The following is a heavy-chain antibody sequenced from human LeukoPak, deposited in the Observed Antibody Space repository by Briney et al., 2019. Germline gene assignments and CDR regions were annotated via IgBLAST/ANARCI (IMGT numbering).Heavy chain of an antibody. CDR3: ATDRGWRTSGYYLYYFEY. Sequence: PGGSLRLSCSASGFTFKSYAVHWVRQAPGKGLKYVSSINTNGANTYYADSVKGRFTISRDNTKNSLYLQMSSLRAEDTAVYYCATDRGWRTSGYYLYYFEYWGQGTLVTFSS. J-gene: IGHJ4*02. D-gene: IGHD3-3*01. V-gene: IGHV3-64*04. CDR2: INTNGANT. CDR1: GFTFKSYA.